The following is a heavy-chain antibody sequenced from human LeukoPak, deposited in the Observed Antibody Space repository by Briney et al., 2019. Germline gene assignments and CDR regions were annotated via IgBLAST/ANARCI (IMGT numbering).Heavy chain of an antibody. V-gene: IGHV4-4*09. CDR2: IYASGST. CDR3: ARAIVKGFFDY. D-gene: IGHD4-11*01. Sequence: SETLSLTCTVSGGSISSYYWSWIRQPPGKGLEWIGYIYASGSTNYNPSLKSRVTMSVDTSKNQFSLKLSSVTAADTAVYYCARAIVKGFFDYWGQGTLVTVSS. J-gene: IGHJ4*02. CDR1: GGSISSYY.